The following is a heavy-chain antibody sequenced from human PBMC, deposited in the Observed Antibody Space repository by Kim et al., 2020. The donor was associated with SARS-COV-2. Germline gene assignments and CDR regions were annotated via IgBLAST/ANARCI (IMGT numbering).Heavy chain of an antibody. CDR3: ARGSSYYYGSGSYYKYYFDY. CDR2: IIPIFGTA. CDR1: GGTFSSYA. D-gene: IGHD3-10*01. Sequence: SVKVSYKASGGTFSSYAISWVRQAPGQGLEWMGGIIPIFGTANYAQKFQGRVTITADESTSTAYMELSSLRSEDTAVYYCARGSSYYYGSGSYYKYYFDYWGQGTLVTVSS. V-gene: IGHV1-69*13. J-gene: IGHJ4*02.